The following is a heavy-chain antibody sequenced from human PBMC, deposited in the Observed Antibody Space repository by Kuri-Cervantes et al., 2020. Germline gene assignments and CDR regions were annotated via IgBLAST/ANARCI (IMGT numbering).Heavy chain of an antibody. CDR1: GLTFSSYS. CDR3: AKDHDILTGHSPSFDY. Sequence: LSLTCAASGLTFSSYSMNWVRQAPGKGLEWVSSISSSSYIYYADSVKGRFTISRGNAKNSLYLQMNSLRAEDTAVYYCAKDHDILTGHSPSFDYWGQGTLVTVSS. CDR2: ISSSSYI. J-gene: IGHJ4*02. V-gene: IGHV3-21*01. D-gene: IGHD3-9*01.